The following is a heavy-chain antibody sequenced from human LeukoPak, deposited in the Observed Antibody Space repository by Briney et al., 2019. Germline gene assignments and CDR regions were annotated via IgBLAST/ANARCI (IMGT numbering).Heavy chain of an antibody. D-gene: IGHD3-22*01. CDR1: GGTFSSYA. CDR2: IIPIFGTA. J-gene: IGHJ3*02. Sequence: SVKVSCKASGGTFSSYAISWVRQAPGQGLEWMGGIIPIFGTANYAQKFQGRVTITADESTSTAYMELGSLRSEDTAVYYCASWRYDSSGYYSYAFDIWGQGTMVTVSS. V-gene: IGHV1-69*13. CDR3: ASWRYDSSGYYSYAFDI.